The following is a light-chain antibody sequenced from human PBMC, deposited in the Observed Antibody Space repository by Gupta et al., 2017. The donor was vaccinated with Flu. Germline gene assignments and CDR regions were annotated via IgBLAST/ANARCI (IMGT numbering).Light chain of an antibody. V-gene: IGLV2-23*01. J-gene: IGLJ3*02. CDR3: CSYAGGNTWV. Sequence: QSALTQAASVSGSPGQSITISCFGTSGDVWNQNLVSWYQQHPGKAPKLLIYQDNKRPSGLSNRFSGSKSGNTASLTISGLQAEDEADYYCCSYAGGNTWVFGGGTKLTVL. CDR1: SGDVWNQNL. CDR2: QDN.